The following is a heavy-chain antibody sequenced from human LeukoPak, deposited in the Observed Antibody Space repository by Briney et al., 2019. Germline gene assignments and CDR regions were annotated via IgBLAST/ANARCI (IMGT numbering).Heavy chain of an antibody. CDR3: ARGLYDILTGSHHYYYYMDV. CDR2: INWNGGST. V-gene: IGHV3-20*04. J-gene: IGHJ6*03. D-gene: IGHD3-9*01. CDR1: GFTFDDYG. Sequence: PGGSLRLSCAASGFTFDDYGISWVRQAPGKGLEWVSGINWNGGSTGYADSVKGRFTISRDNAKNSLYLQMNSLRAEDTALYYCARGLYDILTGSHHYYYYMDVWGKGTTVTVSS.